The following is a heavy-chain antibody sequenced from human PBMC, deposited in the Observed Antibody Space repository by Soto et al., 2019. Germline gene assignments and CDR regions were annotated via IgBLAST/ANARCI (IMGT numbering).Heavy chain of an antibody. CDR2: IYLSDSDT. Sequence: GESLKISCKGSGYSFTSYWIAWVRQMPGKGLEWMGIIYLSDSDTRYSPSFQGRVTISADKSISTAYLQWSSLKASDTAMYYCAMYSSGWPYYVDYWGQGTLVTVSS. D-gene: IGHD6-19*01. J-gene: IGHJ4*02. CDR1: GYSFTSYW. V-gene: IGHV5-51*01. CDR3: AMYSSGWPYYVDY.